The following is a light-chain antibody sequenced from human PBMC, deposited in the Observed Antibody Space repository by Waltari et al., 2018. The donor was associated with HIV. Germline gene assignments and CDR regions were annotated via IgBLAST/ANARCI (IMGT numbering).Light chain of an antibody. CDR1: QTFNTY. J-gene: IGKJ4*02. CDR2: ATS. Sequence: DIQMTQSPSSLSASVGDRVSITCRASQTFNTYLNWYQQKPGKAPKLLIYATSTLQTGVPLRCSGSGSGTDFTLTISSLQPEDFATYYCQQSHTNPRTFGRGTKVEVK. V-gene: IGKV1-39*01. CDR3: QQSHTNPRT.